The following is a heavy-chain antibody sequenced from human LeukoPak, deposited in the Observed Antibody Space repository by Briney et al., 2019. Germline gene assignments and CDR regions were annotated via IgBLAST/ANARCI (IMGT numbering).Heavy chain of an antibody. J-gene: IGHJ4*02. Sequence: PSETLSLTCCVSGDSISSGRHYWTWVRQHPGKGLEGIGYIYYTGSTSYHPSLRSRVTISLDTPKNQVSLRLTSVTAADTAVYYCARDVLGYCNGGSCSEARFFDYWGQGTLITVSS. D-gene: IGHD2-15*01. CDR3: ARDVLGYCNGGSCSEARFFDY. V-gene: IGHV4-31*03. CDR2: IYYTGST. CDR1: GDSISSGRHY.